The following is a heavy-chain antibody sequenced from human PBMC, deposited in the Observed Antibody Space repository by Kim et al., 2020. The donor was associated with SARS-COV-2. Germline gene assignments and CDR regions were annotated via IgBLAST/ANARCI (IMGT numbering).Heavy chain of an antibody. D-gene: IGHD2-15*01. CDR3: ARDPYTIGYCSGVSCYSFDY. J-gene: IGHJ4*02. CDR2: ISAYNGNT. CDR1: GYTFTSYG. Sequence: ASVKVSCKASGYTFTSYGISWVRQAPGQGLEWMGWISAYNGNTNYAQKLQGRVTVTTDTSTSTAYMELRSLRSDDTAVYYCARDPYTIGYCSGVSCYSFDYWGQGTLVTVSS. V-gene: IGHV1-18*01.